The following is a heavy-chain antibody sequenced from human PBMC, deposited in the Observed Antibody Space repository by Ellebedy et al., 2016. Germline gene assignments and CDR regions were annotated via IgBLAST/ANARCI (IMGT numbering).Heavy chain of an antibody. Sequence: ASVKVSCKASGYTFTGYYMHWVRQAPGQGLEWMGWINAGNGNTKYSQKFQGRVTINREQSANTAYMELINLRSEDTAVYFCARDMYSSGSYYDRVAFDIWGQGTVVTVSS. D-gene: IGHD3-22*01. CDR2: INAGNGNT. V-gene: IGHV1-3*01. CDR3: ARDMYSSGSYYDRVAFDI. CDR1: GYTFTGYY. J-gene: IGHJ3*02.